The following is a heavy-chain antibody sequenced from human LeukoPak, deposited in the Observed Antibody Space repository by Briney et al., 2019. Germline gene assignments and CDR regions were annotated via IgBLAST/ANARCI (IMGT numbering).Heavy chain of an antibody. CDR1: GFTFSSYS. CDR3: ARVSADDFWSGYANPLRYFDWFFDY. J-gene: IGHJ4*02. V-gene: IGHV3-48*02. CDR2: ISSSSSTI. Sequence: GGSLRLSCAASGFTFSSYSMNWVRQAPGKGLEWVSYISSSSSTIYYADSVKGRFTISRDNAKNSLYLQMNSLRDEDTAVYYCARVSADDFWSGYANPLRYFDWFFDYWGQGTLVTVSS. D-gene: IGHD3-3*01.